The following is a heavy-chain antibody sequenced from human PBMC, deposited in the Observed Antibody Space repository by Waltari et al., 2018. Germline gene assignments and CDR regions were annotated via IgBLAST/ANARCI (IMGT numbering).Heavy chain of an antibody. J-gene: IGHJ4*02. CDR1: AFPFRSHG. Sequence: EVQLVESGGALVQLGGSRSLSGEASAFPFRSHGMHWVRQTPGKGLVWVSQINGDGTITGHAHSVEGRFTVSRDNAKNTLFLQMNSLRDEDTAIYYCAKGYIKSLDSWGQGTLVTVSP. CDR3: AKGYIKSLDS. D-gene: IGHD3-16*02. CDR2: INGDGTIT. V-gene: IGHV3-74*01.